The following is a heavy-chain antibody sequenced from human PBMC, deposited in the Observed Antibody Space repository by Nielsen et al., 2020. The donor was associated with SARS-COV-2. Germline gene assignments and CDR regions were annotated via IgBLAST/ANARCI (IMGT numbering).Heavy chain of an antibody. CDR3: ARGGYQLPSFFPLGY. D-gene: IGHD2-2*01. CDR1: GFTFDDYT. J-gene: IGHJ4*02. Sequence: GESLKISCAASGFTFDDYTMHWVRQAPGKGLEWVSLISWDGGSTYYADSVKGRFTISRDNSKNSLYLQMNSLRTEDTALYYCARGGYQLPSFFPLGYWGQGTLVTVSS. CDR2: ISWDGGST. V-gene: IGHV3-43*01.